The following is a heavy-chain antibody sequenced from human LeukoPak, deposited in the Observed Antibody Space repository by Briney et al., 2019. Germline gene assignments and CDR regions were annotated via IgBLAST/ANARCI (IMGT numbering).Heavy chain of an antibody. Sequence: GGSLRLSCAASGFTLSSYGMHWVRQAPGKGLEWVAFIRYDGSNKYYADSVKGRFTISRDNSKNTLYLQMNGLRAEDTAVYYCVRGKVVVAATRAFDYWGQGTLVTVSS. D-gene: IGHD2-15*01. V-gene: IGHV3-30*02. CDR3: VRGKVVVAATRAFDY. J-gene: IGHJ4*02. CDR1: GFTLSSYG. CDR2: IRYDGSNK.